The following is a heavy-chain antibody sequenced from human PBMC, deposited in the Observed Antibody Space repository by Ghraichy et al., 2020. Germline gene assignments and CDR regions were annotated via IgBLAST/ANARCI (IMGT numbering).Heavy chain of an antibody. V-gene: IGHV5-51*01. D-gene: IGHD5-24*01. CDR1: GYSFPSYW. Sequence: GESLNISCKGSGYSFPSYWIGWLRQMPGKGLEWMGIIHGDDSSTKYNPSFQGQVTISADKSISTAYLQWTSLRAADTAMYYCARHPTMSSGGHWFDPWGQGTLVTVSS. CDR3: ARHPTMSSGGHWFDP. J-gene: IGHJ5*02. CDR2: IHGDDSST.